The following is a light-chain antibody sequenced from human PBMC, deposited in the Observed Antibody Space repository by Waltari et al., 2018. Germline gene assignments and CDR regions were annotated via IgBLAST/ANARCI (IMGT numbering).Light chain of an antibody. CDR3: SSYSGSSSPRV. CDR1: IRHVGGSNL. V-gene: IGLV2-23*01. CDR2: EGN. Sequence: HSALIQPPSLSRCPGQSLTISCPETIRHVGGSNLVSLFHKDPGKPTTYLLCSYQKHPGKATKRLIYEGNKRLSGVSYRFSGSKSGNTASLTIFGLQADDEADYYCSSYSGSSSPRVFGGGTKLTVL. J-gene: IGLJ3*02.